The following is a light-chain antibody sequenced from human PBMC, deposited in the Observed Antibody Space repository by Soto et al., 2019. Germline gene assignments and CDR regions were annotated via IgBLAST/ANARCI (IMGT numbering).Light chain of an antibody. CDR3: QQYNNWWT. V-gene: IGKV3-15*01. J-gene: IGKJ1*01. CDR1: QSLSTN. Sequence: IAITQSPATLSVSPGDRATLSCRASQSLSTNLAWYQQKPGQAPRLLIYGAFNRATGIPARLSGSGSGTEFTLTISSLQSEEFAVYYCQQYNNWWTFGQGTRVEIK. CDR2: GAF.